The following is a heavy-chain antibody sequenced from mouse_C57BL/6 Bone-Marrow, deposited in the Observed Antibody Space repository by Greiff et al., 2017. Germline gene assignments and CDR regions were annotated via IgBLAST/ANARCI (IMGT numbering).Heavy chain of an antibody. CDR3: ARSLLRFWYFDV. V-gene: IGHV1-82*01. Sequence: QVQLQQSGPELVKPGASVKISCKASGYAFSSSWMNWVKQRPGRGLEWIGRIYPGDGDTKYNGKFKGKATLTADESSSTAYMQLSSLTSEDSAVYFWARSLLRFWYFDVWGTGTTVTVSS. J-gene: IGHJ1*03. D-gene: IGHD1-2*01. CDR2: IYPGDGDT. CDR1: GYAFSSSW.